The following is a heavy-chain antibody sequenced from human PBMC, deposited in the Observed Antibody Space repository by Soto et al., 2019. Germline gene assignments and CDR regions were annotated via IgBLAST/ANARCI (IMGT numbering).Heavy chain of an antibody. J-gene: IGHJ6*02. CDR1: GYTFTSYG. Sequence: QVQLVQSGAEVKKPGASVKVSCKASGYTFTSYGITWVRQAPGQGLEWMGWISAYNGNTNYAQKLQGRVTMTTDTSTSTACMELRGLGSDDTAVYYCARHDDGGYFDWFAMAVWGQGTTVTVSS. CDR3: ARHDDGGYFDWFAMAV. V-gene: IGHV1-18*01. D-gene: IGHD3-9*01. CDR2: ISAYNGNT.